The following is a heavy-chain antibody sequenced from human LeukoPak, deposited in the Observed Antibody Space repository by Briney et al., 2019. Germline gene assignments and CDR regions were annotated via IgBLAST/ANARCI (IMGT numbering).Heavy chain of an antibody. CDR1: EEPFFTYA. D-gene: IGHD7-27*01. CDR3: ATGQHAFDI. V-gene: IGHV1-3*01. CDR2: INAVSGDT. J-gene: IGHJ3*02. Sequence: ASVKVSCKAAEEPFFTYAIHWVRQASGQRLEWMGWINAVSGDTKYSQKVQHRVTFTNDTSAGISASTAYMELTSLSSEDTAVYYCATGQHAFDIWGQGTLVVVSP.